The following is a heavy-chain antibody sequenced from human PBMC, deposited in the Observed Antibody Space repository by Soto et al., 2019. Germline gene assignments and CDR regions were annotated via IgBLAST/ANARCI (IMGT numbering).Heavy chain of an antibody. Sequence: GGSLRLSCAASGFTFSKAWMSWVRQAPGKGLEWVGRIKSKTDGGTTDYAAPVKGRFTISRDESKNTLYLQMNSMKTEDKAVDYCTTGPFRYYDCLLHPDYMDVWGRGTTVTVSS. CDR3: TTGPFRYYDCLLHPDYMDV. CDR2: IKSKTDGGTT. D-gene: IGHD3-9*01. CDR1: GFTFSKAW. V-gene: IGHV3-15*01. J-gene: IGHJ6*03.